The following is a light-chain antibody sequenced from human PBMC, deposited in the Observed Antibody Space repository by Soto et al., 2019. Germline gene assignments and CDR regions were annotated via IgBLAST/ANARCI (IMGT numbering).Light chain of an antibody. CDR3: QQRSNWRT. Sequence: EIVLTQSPATLSLSPGERATLSCRASQSVSSYLAWYQQKPGQAPRPLIYDASNRATGIPARFSGSGSGTDFTLTISSLEPEDFAVYYCQQRSNWRTFGQGTKVDIK. CDR2: DAS. J-gene: IGKJ1*01. V-gene: IGKV3-11*01. CDR1: QSVSSY.